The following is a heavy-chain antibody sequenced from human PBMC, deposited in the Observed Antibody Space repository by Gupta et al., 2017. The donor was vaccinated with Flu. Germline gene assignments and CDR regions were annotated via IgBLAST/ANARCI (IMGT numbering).Heavy chain of an antibody. Sequence: QGPLVESGGGVVQPGRSLRLPCAASGLSLTSYGMHWVRQAPGKGLEWVAVIWYDGSKMYYAESVKGRFTTSRDTSKNMLFLEMTNVRVEDTGLYYCTAAAAEGWLDPWGPGTLVTVSS. V-gene: IGHV3-33*01. CDR3: TAAAAEGWLDP. J-gene: IGHJ5*02. D-gene: IGHD6-25*01. CDR2: IWYDGSKM. CDR1: GLSLTSYG.